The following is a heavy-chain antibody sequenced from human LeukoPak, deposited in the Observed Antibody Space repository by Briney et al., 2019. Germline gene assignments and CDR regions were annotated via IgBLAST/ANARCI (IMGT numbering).Heavy chain of an antibody. CDR3: AKYYYDSSGSRNSFDY. D-gene: IGHD3-22*01. V-gene: IGHV3-23*01. CDR1: GFTFSSYA. J-gene: IGHJ4*02. Sequence: PGGSLRLSCAASGFTFSSYAMSWVRRAPGKGLEWVSAIGGTGAGTYYADSVKGRFTISRDNSKNTLYLQMNSLRAEDTAVYYCAKYYYDSSGSRNSFDYWGQGTLVTVSS. CDR2: IGGTGAGT.